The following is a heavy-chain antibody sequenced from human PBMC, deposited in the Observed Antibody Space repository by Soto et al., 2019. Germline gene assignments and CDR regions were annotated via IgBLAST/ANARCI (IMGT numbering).Heavy chain of an antibody. CDR3: AKDMRVLTQIVVVPAAIRGTDWFDP. J-gene: IGHJ5*02. CDR1: GVTFSSYG. V-gene: IGHV3-30*18. D-gene: IGHD2-2*01. Sequence: GGSLRLSCAASGVTFSSYGMHWVRQAPGKGLEWVAVISYDGSNKYYADSVKGRFTISRDNSKNTLYLQMNSLRAEDTAVYYCAKDMRVLTQIVVVPAAIRGTDWFDPWGQGTLVTVSS. CDR2: ISYDGSNK.